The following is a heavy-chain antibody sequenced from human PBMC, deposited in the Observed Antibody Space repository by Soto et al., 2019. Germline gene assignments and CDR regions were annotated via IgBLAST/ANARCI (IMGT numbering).Heavy chain of an antibody. D-gene: IGHD3-10*01. CDR3: AKGPQTGYYDSGTFYSSVR. CDR1: GGSFSGYY. Sequence: SETLSLTCAVYGGSFSGYYWSWIRQTPGKGLEWIGEINHSGSTNYNPSLKSRVTISVDTSKNQFSLKLSSVTAAGTAVDYGAKGPQTGYYDSGTFYSSVRWGQGTLVT. J-gene: IGHJ4*02. CDR2: INHSGST. V-gene: IGHV4-34*01.